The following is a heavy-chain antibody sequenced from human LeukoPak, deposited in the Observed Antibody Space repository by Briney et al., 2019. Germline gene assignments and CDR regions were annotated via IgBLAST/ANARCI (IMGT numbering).Heavy chain of an antibody. CDR3: ARETTVEAFDI. CDR2: ISYDGSNK. Sequence: GGSLRLSCAASGFTFSIYAMYWVRQAPGKGLEWVAVISYDGSNKYYADSVKGRFTFSRDNSKNTLYLQMNSLRAEDTAVYYCARETTVEAFDIWGQGTMVTVSS. V-gene: IGHV3-33*05. D-gene: IGHD4-23*01. CDR1: GFTFSIYA. J-gene: IGHJ3*02.